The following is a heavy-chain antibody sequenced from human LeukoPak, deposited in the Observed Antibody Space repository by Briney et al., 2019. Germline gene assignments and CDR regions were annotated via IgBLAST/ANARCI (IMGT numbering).Heavy chain of an antibody. V-gene: IGHV3-48*04. CDR3: AREGDFFGVALDAFDI. CDR1: GFTFSSYS. Sequence: GGSLRLSCAASGFTFSSYSMNWVRQAPGKGLGWVSYISSSGSTIYYADSVKGRFTISRDNAKNSLYLQMNSLRAEDTAVYYRAREGDFFGVALDAFDIWGQGTMVTVSS. D-gene: IGHD3-3*01. CDR2: ISSSGSTI. J-gene: IGHJ3*02.